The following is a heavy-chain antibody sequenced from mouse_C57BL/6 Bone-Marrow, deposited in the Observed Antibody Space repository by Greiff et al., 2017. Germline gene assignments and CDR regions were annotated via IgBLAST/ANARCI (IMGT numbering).Heavy chain of an antibody. CDR3: ARYYYGSSYAMDY. CDR1: GYTFTNYW. Sequence: QVQLQQSGAELVRPGTSVKMSCKASGYTFTNYWIGWAKQRPGHGLEWIGDIYPGGGYTNYNEKFKGKATLTADKSSSTAYMQCSSLTSEDSAIYYCARYYYGSSYAMDYWGQGTSVTVSS. D-gene: IGHD1-1*01. V-gene: IGHV1-63*01. J-gene: IGHJ4*01. CDR2: IYPGGGYT.